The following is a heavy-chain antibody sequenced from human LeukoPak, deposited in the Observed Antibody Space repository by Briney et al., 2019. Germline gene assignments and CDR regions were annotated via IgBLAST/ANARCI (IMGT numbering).Heavy chain of an antibody. D-gene: IGHD6-13*01. J-gene: IGHJ4*02. V-gene: IGHV3-30*02. CDR2: IRSDGSIK. CDR1: GFTFSSYG. Sequence: GGSLRLSCAASGFTFSSYGIHWVRQAPGKGLEWVAFIRSDGSIKYYADSVNGRFTISRDNSKNTLYLEINSLRADDTAIYYCAKTASSSWGFFDYWGQGTLVTVSS. CDR3: AKTASSSWGFFDY.